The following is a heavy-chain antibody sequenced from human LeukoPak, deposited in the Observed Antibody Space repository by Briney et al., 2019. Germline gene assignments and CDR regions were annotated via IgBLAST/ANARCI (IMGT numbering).Heavy chain of an antibody. J-gene: IGHJ3*01. V-gene: IGHV3-72*01. D-gene: IGHD1-26*01. CDR3: TRGYSGVSVYAFDV. Sequence: GGSLRLSCAASGFSLSDHYIDWVRQAPGKGLEWVGRSGNKADSYTAEYAASVKGRFTISRDDSKNSLYLRMNTLTTEDTAVYHCTRGYSGVSVYAFDVWGQGTMVTVSS. CDR1: GFSLSDHY. CDR2: SGNKADSYTA.